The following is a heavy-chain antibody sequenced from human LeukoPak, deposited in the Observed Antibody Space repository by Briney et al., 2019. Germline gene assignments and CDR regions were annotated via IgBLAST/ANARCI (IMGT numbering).Heavy chain of an antibody. CDR3: ARLARGDSSGYYSDY. CDR1: GGSISSYY. J-gene: IGHJ4*02. CDR2: IYYSGST. V-gene: IGHV4-59*08. Sequence: SETLSLTCTVSGGSISSYYWSWIRQPPGKGLEWIGYIYYSGSTNYNPSLKSRVTISVDTSKNQFSLKLSSMTAADTAVYYCARLARGDSSGYYSDYWGQGTLVTVSS. D-gene: IGHD3-22*01.